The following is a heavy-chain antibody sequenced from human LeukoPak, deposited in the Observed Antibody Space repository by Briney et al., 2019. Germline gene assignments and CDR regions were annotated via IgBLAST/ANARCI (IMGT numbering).Heavy chain of an antibody. CDR2: ISSSSSYI. D-gene: IGHD6-13*01. J-gene: IGHJ5*02. Sequence: GGSLRLSCAASGFTFSSYSMNWVRQAPGKGLEWVSSISSSSSYISHADSLKGRFTIPTEHAKNSLYLQMNSLRAEDTAVYYCARGPYSSSWYEWFDPWGQGPLVTVSS. CDR3: ARGPYSSSWYEWFDP. V-gene: IGHV3-21*01. CDR1: GFTFSSYS.